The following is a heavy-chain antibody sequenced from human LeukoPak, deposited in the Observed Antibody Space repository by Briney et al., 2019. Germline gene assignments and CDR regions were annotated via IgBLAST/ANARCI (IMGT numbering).Heavy chain of an antibody. D-gene: IGHD6-13*01. J-gene: IGHJ4*02. CDR2: IYYSGST. Sequence: SETLSLTCTVSGGSISSYYWSWIRQPPGKGLEWIGYIYYSGSTNYNPSLKSRVTISVDTSKNQFSLKLSSVTAADTAVYYCARRREDSSSWYGQYYFDYWGQGTLVTVSS. CDR3: ARRREDSSSWYGQYYFDY. CDR1: GGSISSYY. V-gene: IGHV4-59*08.